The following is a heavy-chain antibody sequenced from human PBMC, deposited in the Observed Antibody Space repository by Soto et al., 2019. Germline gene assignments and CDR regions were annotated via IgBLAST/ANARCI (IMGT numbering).Heavy chain of an antibody. D-gene: IGHD2-8*01. CDR3: ARCQGMLPYYYYDMDV. CDR1: GFTFSSYE. V-gene: IGHV3-48*03. Sequence: EVQLVESGGGLVQPGGSLRLSCAASGFTFSSYEMNWVRQAPGKGLEWVSYISSSGSTIYYADSVKGRFTISRDNAKNSLYLQMNSLRAEDTAVYYCARCQGMLPYYYYDMDVWGQGTTVTVSS. J-gene: IGHJ6*02. CDR2: ISSSGSTI.